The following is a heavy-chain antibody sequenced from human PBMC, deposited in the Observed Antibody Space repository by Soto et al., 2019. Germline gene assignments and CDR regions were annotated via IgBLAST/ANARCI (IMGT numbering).Heavy chain of an antibody. D-gene: IGHD1-26*01. CDR2: ISYDGSNK. Sequence: PGGSLRLSCAASGFTFSSYAMHWVRQAPGKGLEWVAFISYDGSNKYYADSVKGRFTISRDNSKNTLYLQMNSLRAEDTAVYYCARGPVGQFESGSYFDYWGQGTLVTVAS. V-gene: IGHV3-30-3*01. CDR3: ARGPVGQFESGSYFDY. J-gene: IGHJ4*02. CDR1: GFTFSSYA.